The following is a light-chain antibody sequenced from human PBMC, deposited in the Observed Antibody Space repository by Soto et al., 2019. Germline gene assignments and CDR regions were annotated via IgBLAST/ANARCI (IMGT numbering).Light chain of an antibody. Sequence: DIQMTQSPSSLSASVGDRVTITCRASQGISNYLAWYQQKPGKVPKLLIYAASTLQSGVPSRFSGSGSGTDFTLTISSLQPEDSAVYFCQQYHDWVTFGGGTRVEI. CDR2: AAS. CDR1: QGISNY. CDR3: QQYHDWVT. J-gene: IGKJ4*01. V-gene: IGKV1-27*01.